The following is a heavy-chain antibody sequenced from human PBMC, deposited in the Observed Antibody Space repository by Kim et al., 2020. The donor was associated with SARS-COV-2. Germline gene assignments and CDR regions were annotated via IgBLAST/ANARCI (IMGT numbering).Heavy chain of an antibody. CDR1: GFTFSDYY. J-gene: IGHJ4*02. Sequence: GGSLRLSCAASGFTFSDYYMSWIRQAPGKGLEWLSYISISGSTIFYADSVKGRFTISRDDVKNSLYLQMNSLRAEDTAVYYCARDPRPHLVPFDLWGQGTLVTVSS. CDR3: ARDPRPHLVPFDL. CDR2: ISISGSTI. D-gene: IGHD6-13*01. V-gene: IGHV3-11*01.